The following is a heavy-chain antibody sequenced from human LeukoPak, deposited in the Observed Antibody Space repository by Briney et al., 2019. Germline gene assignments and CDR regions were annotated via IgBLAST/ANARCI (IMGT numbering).Heavy chain of an antibody. CDR1: GYTFTGYY. CDR2: INPNSGGT. CDR3: AFARPGIAAAGTWFDP. V-gene: IGHV1-2*02. J-gene: IGHJ5*02. Sequence: ASVKVSCKASGYTFTGYYMHWVRQAPGQGLEWMGWINPNSGGTNYAQKFQGRVTITADESTSTAYMELSSLRSEDTAVYYCAFARPGIAAAGTWFDPWGQGTLVTVSS. D-gene: IGHD6-13*01.